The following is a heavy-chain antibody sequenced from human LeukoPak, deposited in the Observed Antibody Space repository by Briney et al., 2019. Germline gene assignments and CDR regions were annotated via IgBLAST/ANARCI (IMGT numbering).Heavy chain of an antibody. CDR2: IYYSGST. Sequence: PSQTLSLTCTVSGGSISSGDYYWSWIRQPPGKGLEWIGYIYYSGSTYYNPSLKSRVTISVDRSKNQFSLKLSSVTAADTAVYYCDRAVLRYFDWLLSHDAFDIWGQGTMVTVSS. D-gene: IGHD3-9*01. CDR3: DRAVLRYFDWLLSHDAFDI. CDR1: GGSISSGDYY. V-gene: IGHV4-30-4*01. J-gene: IGHJ3*02.